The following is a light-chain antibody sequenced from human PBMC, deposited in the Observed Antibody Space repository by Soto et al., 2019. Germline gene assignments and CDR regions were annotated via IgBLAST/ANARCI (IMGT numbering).Light chain of an antibody. V-gene: IGKV1-39*01. J-gene: IGKJ4*01. Sequence: DIQMTQSPSSLSAFVGDRVTITCRASQNISTNLNWYQQKPGKAPKLVIYVASSLQSGVPSRFSGGGSGTDFTLTISSLQPEDFATYFCQQSYKTPTTFGGGTKVDI. CDR3: QQSYKTPTT. CDR1: QNISTN. CDR2: VAS.